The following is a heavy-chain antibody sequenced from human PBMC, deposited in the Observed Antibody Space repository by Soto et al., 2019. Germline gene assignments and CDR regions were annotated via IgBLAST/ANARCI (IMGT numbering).Heavy chain of an antibody. CDR1: GFKFTDYG. CDR2: SWFDGSIA. J-gene: IGHJ4*02. D-gene: IGHD3-22*01. Sequence: QVQLVESGGGVVQPGRSLRLSCVASGFKFTDYGLNWVRQTPGKGLEWVAISWFDGSIAYYAESVKGRFTISRDDSRNTVYLHMNSLRGEDTAMYYCARDGARIDSSGKFDYWGQGTQVTFSS. CDR3: ARDGARIDSSGKFDY. V-gene: IGHV3-33*01.